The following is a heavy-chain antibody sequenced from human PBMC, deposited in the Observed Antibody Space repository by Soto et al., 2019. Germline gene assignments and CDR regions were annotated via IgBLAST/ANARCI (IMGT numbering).Heavy chain of an antibody. CDR2: IYYLGST. CDR1: GASMSEYF. D-gene: IGHD3-10*01. V-gene: IGHV4-59*01. J-gene: IGHJ4*02. CDR3: ARDGYDGSGSPYPAF. Sequence: SETLSLTCTVSGASMSEYFWSWIRPSPGKGLEWIGYIYYLGSTDYNPSLKSRVTISVDTSKRQFSLRLTSVTAADTAVYYGARDGYDGSGSPYPAFWGPGTQVTV.